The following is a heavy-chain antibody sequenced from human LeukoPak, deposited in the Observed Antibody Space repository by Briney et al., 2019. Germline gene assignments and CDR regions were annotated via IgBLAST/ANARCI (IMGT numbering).Heavy chain of an antibody. D-gene: IGHD3-16*01. V-gene: IGHV3-9*01. CDR2: ITWRRDRI. J-gene: IGHJ2*01. Sequence: SGGSLRLSCAASGFTFDDYAMHWVRQAPGKGLEWVSGITWRRDRIGYADSVQGRFTISRDDAKKSLYLQMNSLRTDDTALYYCAKVAGGGYFDLWGRGTLVTVSS. CDR1: GFTFDDYA. CDR3: AKVAGGGYFDL.